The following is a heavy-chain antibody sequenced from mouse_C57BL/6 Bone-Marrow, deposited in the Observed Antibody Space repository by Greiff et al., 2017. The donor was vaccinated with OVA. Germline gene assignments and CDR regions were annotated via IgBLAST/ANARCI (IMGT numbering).Heavy chain of an antibody. CDR1: GFNIKNTY. CDR2: IDPANGNT. CDR3: ARGNFGSSFYAMDY. Sequence: EVQLQQSVAELVRPGASVKLSCTASGFNIKNTYMHWVKQRPEQGLEWIGRIDPANGNTKYAPKFQGKATMTADTSSNTAYLQLSSLSSEDTAVYCGARGNFGSSFYAMDYWGQGTSLTVSS. V-gene: IGHV14-3*01. J-gene: IGHJ4*01. D-gene: IGHD1-1*01.